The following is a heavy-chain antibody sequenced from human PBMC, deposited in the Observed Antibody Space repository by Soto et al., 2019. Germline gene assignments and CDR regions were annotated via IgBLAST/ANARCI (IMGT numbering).Heavy chain of an antibody. CDR2: IYWDDTK. CDR1: GFSLTTSGVG. Sequence: QITLKESGPTLVKPTQTLTLTCTFSGFSLTTSGVGVGWIRQPPGKALEWLALIYWDDTKRYSPSLKSRLTITKDTSKNQVVLTMTNMDPVDTATYYCAHRLCDSSCYWDVGYFNYWGRGTLVTVSS. J-gene: IGHJ4*02. D-gene: IGHD2-15*01. CDR3: AHRLCDSSCYWDVGYFNY. V-gene: IGHV2-5*02.